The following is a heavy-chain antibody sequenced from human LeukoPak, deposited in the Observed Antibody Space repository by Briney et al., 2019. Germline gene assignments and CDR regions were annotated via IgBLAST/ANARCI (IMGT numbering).Heavy chain of an antibody. CDR2: ISYDGSNK. Sequence: GGSLRLSCAASGFTFSSYGMHWVRQAPGKGLEWVAVISYDGSNKYYADSVKGRFTISRDNSKNTLYLQMNSLRAEDTAVYYCAKATGTFYYFDYWGQGTLVTVSS. CDR3: AKATGTFYYFDY. CDR1: GFTFSSYG. V-gene: IGHV3-30*18. D-gene: IGHD1-1*01. J-gene: IGHJ4*02.